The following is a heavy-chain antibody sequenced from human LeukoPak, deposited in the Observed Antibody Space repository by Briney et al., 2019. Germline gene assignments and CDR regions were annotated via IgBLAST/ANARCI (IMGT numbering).Heavy chain of an antibody. D-gene: IGHD2-2*01. CDR1: GYTFTSYG. J-gene: IGHJ4*02. V-gene: IGHV1-18*01. CDR3: ARGGNIVVVPAAIMGSYADY. Sequence: GASVKVSCKASGYTFTSYGISWVRQAPGQGLEWMGWISAYNGNTNYARKLQGRVTMTTDTSTSTAYMELRSLRSDDTAVYYCARGGNIVVVPAAIMGSYADYWGQGTLVTVSS. CDR2: ISAYNGNT.